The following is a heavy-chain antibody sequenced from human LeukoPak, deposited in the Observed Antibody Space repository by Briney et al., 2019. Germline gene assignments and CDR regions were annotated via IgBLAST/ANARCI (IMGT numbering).Heavy chain of an antibody. V-gene: IGHV4-38-2*02. J-gene: IGHJ4*02. CDR1: GYSISSGYY. CDR3: ARSPNSMVGAVDY. D-gene: IGHD1-26*01. Sequence: SETLSLTCTVSGYSISSGYYWGWIRQPPGKGLEWIGRIYTSGSTNYNPSLKSRVTISVDTSKNQFSLKLSSVTAADTAVYYCARSPNSMVGAVDYWGQGTLVTVSS. CDR2: IYTSGST.